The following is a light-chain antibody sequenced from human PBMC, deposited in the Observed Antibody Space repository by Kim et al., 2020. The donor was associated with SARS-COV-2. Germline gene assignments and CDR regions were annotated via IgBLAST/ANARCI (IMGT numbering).Light chain of an antibody. CDR1: SSDVVGYNY. CDR2: EVN. J-gene: IGLJ2*01. CDR3: SSYGGSSNLI. Sequence: GRSVAISCTGTSSDVVGYNYVSWFQQRPGKAPKRIIFEVNKRPSGVPERFSGSKSGNTASLTVSGLQAEDEADYYCSSYGGSSNLIFGGGTQLTVL. V-gene: IGLV2-8*01.